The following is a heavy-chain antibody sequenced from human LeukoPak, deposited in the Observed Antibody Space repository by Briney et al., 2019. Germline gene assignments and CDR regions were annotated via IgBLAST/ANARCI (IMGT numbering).Heavy chain of an antibody. CDR2: IIPILGIA. J-gene: IGHJ4*02. CDR3: ASFSYSSGWSYFDY. V-gene: IGHV1-69*02. Sequence: ASVKVSCKASGYTFTGYYMHWVRQAPGQGLEWMGRIIPILGIANYAQKFQGRVTITADKSTSTAYMELSSLRSEDTAVYYCASFSYSSGWSYFDYWGQGTLVTVSS. CDR1: GYTFTGYY. D-gene: IGHD6-19*01.